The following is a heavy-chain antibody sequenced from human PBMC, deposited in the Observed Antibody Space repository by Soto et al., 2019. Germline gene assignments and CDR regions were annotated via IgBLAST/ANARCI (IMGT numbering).Heavy chain of an antibody. CDR2: INPNSGGT. CDR3: ARDRAYSSSWYTPVTPYYFDY. J-gene: IGHJ4*02. D-gene: IGHD6-13*01. Sequence: GASVKVSCKASGYTFTGYYMHWVRQAPGQGLEWMGWINPNSGGTNYAQKFQGWVTMTRDTSISTAYMELSRLRSDDTAVYYCARDRAYSSSWYTPVTPYYFDYWGQGTLVTVSS. V-gene: IGHV1-2*04. CDR1: GYTFTGYY.